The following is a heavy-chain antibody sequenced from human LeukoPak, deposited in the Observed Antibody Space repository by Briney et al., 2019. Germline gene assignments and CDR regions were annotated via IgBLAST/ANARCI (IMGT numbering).Heavy chain of an antibody. V-gene: IGHV3-23*01. CDR2: ISGSGDSR. Sequence: GGSLRLSCAASGFTFSSCAMSWVRQAPGKGLEWVSLISGSGDSRYYADSVKGRFTISRDNAKNTLWLQMNSLRAEDTAVYYCATDLGSSRPNFWGQGILVTVSS. CDR1: GFTFSSCA. CDR3: ATDLGSSRPNF. J-gene: IGHJ4*02. D-gene: IGHD6-13*01.